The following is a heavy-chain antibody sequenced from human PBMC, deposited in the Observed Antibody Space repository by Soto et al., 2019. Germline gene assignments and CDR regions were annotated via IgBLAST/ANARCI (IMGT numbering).Heavy chain of an antibody. J-gene: IGHJ6*02. V-gene: IGHV3-48*02. CDR2: ISSSSSTI. Sequence: EVQLVESGGGLVQPGGSLRLSCAASGFTFSSYSMNWVRQAPGKGREWVSYISSSSSTIYYADSVKGRFTISRDNAKNSLYLQMNSLRDEDTAVYYCASLLDVIGDYYYGMDVWGQGTTVTVSS. D-gene: IGHD3-3*01. CDR1: GFTFSSYS. CDR3: ASLLDVIGDYYYGMDV.